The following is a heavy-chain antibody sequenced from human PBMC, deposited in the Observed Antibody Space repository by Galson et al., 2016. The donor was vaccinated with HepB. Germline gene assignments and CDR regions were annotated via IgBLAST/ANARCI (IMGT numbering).Heavy chain of an antibody. CDR1: GFTFGRYA. Sequence: SLRLSCAASGFTFGRYAMHWVRQAPGKGLEWVAVIWYDGSNKYYADSVKGRFTISRDNSKNTLYLQMNSLRAEDTAVYSCAREVGYCTSTSCEGHMDVWGKGTTVTVSS. CDR2: IWYDGSNK. J-gene: IGHJ6*03. CDR3: AREVGYCTSTSCEGHMDV. D-gene: IGHD2-2*01. V-gene: IGHV3-33*01.